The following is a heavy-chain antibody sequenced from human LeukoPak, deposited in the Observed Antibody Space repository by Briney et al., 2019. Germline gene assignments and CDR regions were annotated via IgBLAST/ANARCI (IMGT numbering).Heavy chain of an antibody. Sequence: GGSLRLSCAASGFTFSSYSMNWVRQAPGKGLEWVSSISSSSSYIYYADSVKGRFTISRDNAKNSLYLQMNSLRAEDTAVYYCARDSRMFGASRAFDIWGQGTMVTVSS. J-gene: IGHJ3*02. D-gene: IGHD3-10*02. V-gene: IGHV3-21*01. CDR3: ARDSRMFGASRAFDI. CDR1: GFTFSSYS. CDR2: ISSSSSYI.